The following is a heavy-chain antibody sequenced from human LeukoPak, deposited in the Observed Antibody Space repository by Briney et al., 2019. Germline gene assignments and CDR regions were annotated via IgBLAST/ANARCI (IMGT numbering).Heavy chain of an antibody. V-gene: IGHV1-2*02. D-gene: IGHD7-27*01. CDR2: INPNSGGT. J-gene: IGHJ6*03. CDR1: GYTFTGYY. Sequence: ASVKVSCKASGYTFTGYYMHWVRQAPGQGLEWTGWINPNSGGTNYAQKFQGRVTMTRDTSISTAYMELSRLRSDDTAVYYCARDGDGSYYYMDVWGKGTTVTVSS. CDR3: ARDGDGSYYYMDV.